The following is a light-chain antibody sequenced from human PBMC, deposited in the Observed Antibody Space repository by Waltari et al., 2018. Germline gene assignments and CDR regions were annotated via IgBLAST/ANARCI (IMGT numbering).Light chain of an antibody. CDR1: SRDGGGYNL. CDR3: CSYAGSSTPNWV. CDR2: EGS. V-gene: IGLV2-23*01. J-gene: IGLJ3*02. Sequence: QSALTQPASVSGSPGQSITLSWTGISRDGGGYNLVSWYQQHPGKAPKLQIYEGSERASGVSNRCSGSKSGNTAYLTISGLQAEDEADYYCCSYAGSSTPNWVFGGGTKLTVL.